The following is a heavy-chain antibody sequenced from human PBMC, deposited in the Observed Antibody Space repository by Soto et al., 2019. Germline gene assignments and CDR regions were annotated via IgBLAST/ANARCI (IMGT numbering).Heavy chain of an antibody. J-gene: IGHJ5*02. Sequence: TSETLSLTCTVSGGSISSGGYYWSWIRQHPGKGLEWIGYIYYSGSTYYNPSLKSRVTISVDTSKNQFSLKLSSVTAAVTAVYYCARDQPLAASNWFDPWGQGTLVTVSS. CDR1: GGSISSGGYY. CDR3: ARDQPLAASNWFDP. D-gene: IGHD6-6*01. CDR2: IYYSGST. V-gene: IGHV4-31*03.